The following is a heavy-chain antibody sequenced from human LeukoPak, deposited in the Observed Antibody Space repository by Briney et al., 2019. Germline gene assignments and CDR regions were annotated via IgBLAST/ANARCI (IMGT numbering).Heavy chain of an antibody. V-gene: IGHV1-46*01. CDR3: ARNGAVKYDSSAYLDAFDI. Sequence: SGESLKISCKGSGYSFSSYWIGWVRQAPGQGLEWMGIINPSGGSTSYAQKFQGRVTMTRDTSTSTVYMELSSLRSEDTAVYYCARNGAVKYDSSAYLDAFDIWGQGTMVTVSS. CDR2: INPSGGST. D-gene: IGHD3-22*01. CDR1: GYSFSSYW. J-gene: IGHJ3*02.